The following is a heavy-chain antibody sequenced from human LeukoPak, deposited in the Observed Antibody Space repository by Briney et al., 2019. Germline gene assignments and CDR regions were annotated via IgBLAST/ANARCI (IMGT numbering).Heavy chain of an antibody. CDR3: AKDPYRVVVATGNYLDP. Sequence: PGGSLRLSCAASGFIFSSYAMHWVRQAPGKGLEWVAVISLYGSDKYYADSVKGRFTISRDNSKNTLYLQMNSLRVEDTAVYYCAKDPYRVVVATGNYLDPWGQGTLVTVSA. D-gene: IGHD2-21*01. J-gene: IGHJ5*02. CDR2: ISLYGSDK. CDR1: GFIFSSYA. V-gene: IGHV3-30*04.